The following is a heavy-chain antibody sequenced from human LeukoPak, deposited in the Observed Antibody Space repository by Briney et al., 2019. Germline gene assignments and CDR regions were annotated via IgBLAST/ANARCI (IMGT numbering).Heavy chain of an antibody. CDR1: GFTFSSYA. D-gene: IGHD1-14*01. Sequence: PGGSLRLSCAASGFTFSSYAMHWVRQAPGKGLEWVAVISYDGSNKYYADSVKGRFTISRDNFKNTLYLQMNSLRAEDTAVYYCARGLLTKRYFDYWGQGTLVTVSS. CDR2: ISYDGSNK. CDR3: ARGLLTKRYFDY. J-gene: IGHJ4*02. V-gene: IGHV3-30*04.